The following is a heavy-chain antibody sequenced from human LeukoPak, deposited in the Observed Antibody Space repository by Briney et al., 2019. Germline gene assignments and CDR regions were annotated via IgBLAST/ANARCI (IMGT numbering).Heavy chain of an antibody. J-gene: IGHJ4*02. CDR1: GFTFSRYA. CDR3: AKARRYTVTTGYFDY. D-gene: IGHD4-11*01. Sequence: GGSLRLSCAASGFTFSRYAMSWVRQAPGKGLEWVSAISGSGGSTYYADSVKGRFTISRDNSKNTLYLQMNSLRAEDTAVYYCAKARRYTVTTGYFDYWGQGTLVTVSS. CDR2: ISGSGGST. V-gene: IGHV3-23*01.